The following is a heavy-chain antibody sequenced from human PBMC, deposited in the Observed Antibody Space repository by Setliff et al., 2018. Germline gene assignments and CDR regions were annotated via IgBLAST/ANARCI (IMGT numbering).Heavy chain of an antibody. CDR3: AGVYGENDLPDI. Sequence: SETLSLTCTVSGGSSSSTSYYWAWIRQPPGKGLEWTGSIYYRGSTFIYPSLRSRVTISADTSKNQFSLKLTSVTAADTAMYYCAGVYGENDLPDIWGQGTMVTVS. CDR1: GGSSSSTSYY. CDR2: IYYRGST. J-gene: IGHJ3*02. V-gene: IGHV4-39*07. D-gene: IGHD4-17*01.